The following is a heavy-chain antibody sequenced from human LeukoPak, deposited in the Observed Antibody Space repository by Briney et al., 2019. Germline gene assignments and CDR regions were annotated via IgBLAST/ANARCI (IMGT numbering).Heavy chain of an antibody. Sequence: PGGSLRLSCAASGFTVSSNYMSWVRQAPGKGLEWVSVIYSGGSTYYADSVKGRFTISRGNSKNTLYLQMNSLRAEDTAVYYCASDHSSGWYGDDYWGQGTLVTVSS. D-gene: IGHD6-19*01. CDR3: ASDHSSGWYGDDY. CDR2: IYSGGST. CDR1: GFTVSSNY. V-gene: IGHV3-66*01. J-gene: IGHJ4*02.